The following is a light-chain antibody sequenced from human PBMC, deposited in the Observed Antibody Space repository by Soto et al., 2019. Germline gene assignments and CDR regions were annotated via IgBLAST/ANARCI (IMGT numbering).Light chain of an antibody. CDR3: MQALQSPIT. J-gene: IGKJ4*01. CDR2: LGS. V-gene: IGKV2-28*01. CDR1: QSLLHSNGYNY. Sequence: DIVMTQSPLSLPVTPGEPASISCRSSQSLLHSNGYNYLDWYLQKPGQSPQCLIYLGSNRASGVPDRISGSGSGTDFTLKISRVEAEDGGVYYCMQALQSPITFGGGTKVEIK.